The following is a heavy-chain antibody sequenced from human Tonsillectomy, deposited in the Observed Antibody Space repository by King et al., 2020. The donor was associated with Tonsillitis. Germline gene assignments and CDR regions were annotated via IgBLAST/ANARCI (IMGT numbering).Heavy chain of an antibody. CDR3: AKDLGGYSSSWYDFDY. J-gene: IGHJ4*02. Sequence: VQLVQSGGGLVQPGGSLRLSCAASGFTFSTYAMSWVRQAPGKGLEWVSLISGSAGSTYYADSVKGRFTISRDNSKNTLNLQMNSLRAEDTAVYYCAKDLGGYSSSWYDFDYWGQGTLSPSPQ. CDR1: GFTFSTYA. V-gene: IGHV3-23*04. D-gene: IGHD6-13*01. CDR2: ISGSAGST.